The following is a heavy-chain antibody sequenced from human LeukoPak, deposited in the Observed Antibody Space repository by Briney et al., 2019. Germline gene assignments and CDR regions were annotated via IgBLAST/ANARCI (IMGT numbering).Heavy chain of an antibody. CDR1: GFTFSSYD. J-gene: IGHJ4*02. Sequence: GGSLRLCCAASGFTFSSYDMRWDRQAQGKGREWVSAISDSGGSTYYADSVKGRFTISRDNPKSTLYLQMNSLRAEDTAVYSCASRDPCSGGSCYVLGYWGQGTLVTVSS. D-gene: IGHD2-15*01. CDR2: ISDSGGST. CDR3: ASRDPCSGGSCYVLGY. V-gene: IGHV3-23*01.